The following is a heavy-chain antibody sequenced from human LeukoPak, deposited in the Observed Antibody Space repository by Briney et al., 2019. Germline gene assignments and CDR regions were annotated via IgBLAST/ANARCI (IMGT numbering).Heavy chain of an antibody. CDR1: GFTFKSYA. CDR2: ISGSGGNT. CDR3: AKSIRAYYYMDV. V-gene: IGHV3-23*01. J-gene: IGHJ6*03. Sequence: GGSLRLSCAASGFTFKSYAMTWVRQAPGKGLEWVSAISGSGGNTNYADSVKGRFTISRDNSKNTLYLQMTSLRAEDTAVYYCAKSIRAYYYMDVWGKGTTVTVSS.